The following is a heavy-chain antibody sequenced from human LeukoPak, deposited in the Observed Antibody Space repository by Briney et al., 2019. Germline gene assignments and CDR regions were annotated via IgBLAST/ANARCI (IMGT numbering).Heavy chain of an antibody. D-gene: IGHD6-6*01. J-gene: IGHJ6*03. V-gene: IGHV4-39*07. CDR2: IYYSGST. Sequence: PSETLSLTCTVSGGSISSSSYYWGWIRQPPGKGLEWIGSIYYSGSTYYNPSLKSRVTISVDTSKNQFSLKLSSVTAADTAVYYCARRCGSSGGFGYMDVWGKGTTVTVSS. CDR1: GGSISSSSYY. CDR3: ARRCGSSGGFGYMDV.